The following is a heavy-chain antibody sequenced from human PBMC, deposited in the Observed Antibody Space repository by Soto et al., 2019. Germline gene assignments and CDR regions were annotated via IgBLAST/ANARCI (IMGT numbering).Heavy chain of an antibody. J-gene: IGHJ6*03. CDR3: ARTLDYGHMDV. Sequence: SETLSLTCTVSGDSVRNQYWSWIRRPPGRGLEWIGYIYRSGSTKYNPSLKSRLTISVDTSKNQFSLKLSSVTAADTAVYYCARTLDYGHMDVWGKGTTVIVSS. CDR1: GDSVRNQY. CDR2: IYRSGST. D-gene: IGHD3-16*01. V-gene: IGHV4-4*09.